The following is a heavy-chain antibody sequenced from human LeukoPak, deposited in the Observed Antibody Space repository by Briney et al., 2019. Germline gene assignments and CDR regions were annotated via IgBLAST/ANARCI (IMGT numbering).Heavy chain of an antibody. D-gene: IGHD1-26*01. J-gene: IGHJ4*02. V-gene: IGHV4-34*01. CDR2: INHSGST. Sequence: SETLSLTCAVYAGSFSGCYWSWIRQPPGKGLEWIGEINHSGSTNYNPSLKSRVTISVDTSKNQFSLKLSSVTAADTAVYFCARRSDSGSDDGEDYFDYWGQGTLVTVSS. CDR3: ARRSDSGSDDGEDYFDY. CDR1: AGSFSGCY.